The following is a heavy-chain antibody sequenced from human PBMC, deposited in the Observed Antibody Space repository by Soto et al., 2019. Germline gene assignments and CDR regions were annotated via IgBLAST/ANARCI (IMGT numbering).Heavy chain of an antibody. Sequence: PSETLSLTCTVSGGSISSGGYYWSWIRQHPGKGLEWIGYIYYSGSTYYNPSLKSRVTISVDTSKNQFSLKLSSVTAADTAVYYCARLYSSSWVDYWGQGTLVTVSS. J-gene: IGHJ4*02. CDR3: ARLYSSSWVDY. V-gene: IGHV4-31*03. CDR2: IYYSGST. CDR1: GGSISSGGYY. D-gene: IGHD6-6*01.